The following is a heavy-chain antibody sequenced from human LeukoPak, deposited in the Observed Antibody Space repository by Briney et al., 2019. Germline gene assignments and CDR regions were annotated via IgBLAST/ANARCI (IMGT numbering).Heavy chain of an antibody. CDR3: ARATYTSSWYHDGFDI. V-gene: IGHV1-2*02. D-gene: IGHD6-13*01. Sequence: ASVKVSCKASGYTFIDYYIHWVRQAPGQGLEFLGWISPDSGGTNYPQKFQGRVTLTRDTSISTAYMELSRLRSDDTAVYYCARATYTSSWYHDGFDIWGQGTMVAVSS. CDR2: ISPDSGGT. J-gene: IGHJ3*02. CDR1: GYTFIDYY.